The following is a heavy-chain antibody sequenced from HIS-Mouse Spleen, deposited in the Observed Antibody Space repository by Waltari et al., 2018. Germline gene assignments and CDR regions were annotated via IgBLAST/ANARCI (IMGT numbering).Heavy chain of an antibody. Sequence: QVQLQESGPGLVKPSETLSLTCTVSGYSISSGYYWGWIRQPPGKGLEWIGGIYHSGRNYHNPDLKSRVTISVDTSKNQFSLKLSSVTAADTAVYYCARVKTWGQGTLVTVSS. CDR2: IYHSGRN. J-gene: IGHJ5*02. V-gene: IGHV4-38-2*02. CDR3: ARVKT. CDR1: GYSISSGYY.